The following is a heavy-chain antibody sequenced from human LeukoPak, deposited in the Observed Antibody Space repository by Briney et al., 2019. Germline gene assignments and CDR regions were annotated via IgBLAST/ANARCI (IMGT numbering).Heavy chain of an antibody. CDR1: GFTFSTYE. V-gene: IGHV3-48*03. J-gene: IGHJ4*02. D-gene: IGHD3-3*01. CDR3: ASGGFDY. Sequence: GGSLRLSCAASGFTFSTYEMNWVRQAPGKGLEWVSYIRSSGSPIYYADSVKGRFTISRDNARNSLYLQLNSLRAEDTAVYYCASGGFDYWGQGVLVTVSS. CDR2: IRSSGSPI.